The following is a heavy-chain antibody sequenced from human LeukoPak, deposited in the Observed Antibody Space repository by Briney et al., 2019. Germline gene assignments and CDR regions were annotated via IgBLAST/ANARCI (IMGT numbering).Heavy chain of an antibody. CDR3: ATAARYYYYMDV. CDR2: IYSGGST. J-gene: IGHJ6*03. CDR1: GFTVSSNY. D-gene: IGHD6-13*01. Sequence: GGSLRLSCAASGFTVSSNYMSWVRQAPGKGLEWVSVIYSGGSTYYADSVKGRFTISRDNSKNTLYLQMNSLRAEDTAVYYCATAARYYYYMDVWGKRTTVTVSS. V-gene: IGHV3-66*02.